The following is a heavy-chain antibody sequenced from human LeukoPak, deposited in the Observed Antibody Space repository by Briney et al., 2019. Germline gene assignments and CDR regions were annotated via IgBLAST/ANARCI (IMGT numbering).Heavy chain of an antibody. V-gene: IGHV6-1*01. J-gene: IGHJ4*02. CDR3: AREATLFDY. CDR2: TYYRSKWYN. Sequence: EWLGSTYYRSKWYNDYAVSVKSRITITPDTSKNQFSLQLNSVTPEDTAVYYCAREATLFDYWGLGTLVTVSS.